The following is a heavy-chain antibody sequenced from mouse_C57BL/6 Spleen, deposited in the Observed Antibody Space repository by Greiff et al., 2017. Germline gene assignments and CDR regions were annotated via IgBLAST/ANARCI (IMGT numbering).Heavy chain of an antibody. D-gene: IGHD2-3*01. Sequence: VKLMESGAELVKPGASVKISCKASGYAFSSYWMNWVKQRPGKGLEWIGQIYPGDGDTNYNGKFKGKATLTADKSSSTAYMQLSSLTSEDSAVYFCARLGDGYFAYWGQGTLVTVSA. CDR2: IYPGDGDT. CDR1: GYAFSSYW. J-gene: IGHJ3*01. CDR3: ARLGDGYFAY. V-gene: IGHV1-80*01.